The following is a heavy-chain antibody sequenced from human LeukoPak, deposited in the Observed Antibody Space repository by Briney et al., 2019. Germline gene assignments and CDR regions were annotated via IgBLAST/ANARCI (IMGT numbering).Heavy chain of an antibody. CDR3: ATLVATTRFDY. D-gene: IGHD5-12*01. J-gene: IGHJ4*02. CDR1: GFTFDDYT. Sequence: GGSLRLSCAASGFTFDDYTMHWVRQAPGKGLEWVSLISWDGGSTYYADSVKGRFTISRDNAKNSLYLQMSSLRADDMAVYYCATLVATTRFDYWGQGTLVTVSS. CDR2: ISWDGGST. V-gene: IGHV3-43*01.